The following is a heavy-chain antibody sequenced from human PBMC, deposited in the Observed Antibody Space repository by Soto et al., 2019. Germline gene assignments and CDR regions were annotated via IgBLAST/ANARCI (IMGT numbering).Heavy chain of an antibody. CDR2: IYYSGST. V-gene: IGHV4-39*01. CDR1: GGSISSSSYY. CDR3: ARHSESGYSCYGLNWFDP. J-gene: IGHJ5*02. D-gene: IGHD5-12*01. Sequence: SETLSLTCTVSGGSISSSSYYWGWIRQPPGKGLEWIGSIYYSGSTYYNPSLKSRVTISVDTSKNQFSLKLSSVTAADTAVYYCARHSESGYSCYGLNWFDPWGQGTLVTVSS.